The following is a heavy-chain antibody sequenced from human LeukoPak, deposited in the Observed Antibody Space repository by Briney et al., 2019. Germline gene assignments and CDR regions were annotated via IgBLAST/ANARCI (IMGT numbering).Heavy chain of an antibody. Sequence: GGSLRLSCAASGFTFSGSAMHWVRQASGKGLEWVGRIRSKANSYATAYAASVKGRFTISRDDSKNTAYLQMNSLKTEDTAVYYCASGRYCSSTSCRDYWGQGTLVTVSS. CDR3: ASGRYCSSTSCRDY. V-gene: IGHV3-73*01. J-gene: IGHJ4*02. CDR2: IRSKANSYAT. D-gene: IGHD2-2*01. CDR1: GFTFSGSA.